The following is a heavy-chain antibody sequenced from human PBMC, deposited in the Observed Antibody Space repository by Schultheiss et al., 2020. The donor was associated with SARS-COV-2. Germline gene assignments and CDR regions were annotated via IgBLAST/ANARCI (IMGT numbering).Heavy chain of an antibody. CDR2: INADGSTT. Sequence: GGSLRLSCAASGFTVSSNYMSWVRQAPGKGLMWVSRINADGSTTAYADSVRGRFTISRDNARNTLFLQMHSLRAEDTALYYCARGPNYYDDSAFYWHWGQGTPVTVSS. J-gene: IGHJ4*02. CDR3: ARGPNYYDDSAFYWH. D-gene: IGHD3-22*01. CDR1: GFTVSSNY. V-gene: IGHV3-74*01.